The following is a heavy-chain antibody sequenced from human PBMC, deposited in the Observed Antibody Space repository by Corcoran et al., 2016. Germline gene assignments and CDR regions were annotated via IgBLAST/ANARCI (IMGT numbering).Heavy chain of an antibody. CDR2: INAGNGNT. CDR1: GYTFTSYA. J-gene: IGHJ3*02. V-gene: IGHV1-3*01. D-gene: IGHD3-3*01. Sequence: QAQLVLYGAEVKKPGASVKVSCTASGYTFTSYARHWVRQAPGPRLGRMGWINAGNGNTKYSQKCQGRVTITREPSASTDYMELRRLRTEDTAVYVCARGDRILDVDDAFYIRGQGTMVTVSS. CDR3: ARGDRILDVDDAFYI.